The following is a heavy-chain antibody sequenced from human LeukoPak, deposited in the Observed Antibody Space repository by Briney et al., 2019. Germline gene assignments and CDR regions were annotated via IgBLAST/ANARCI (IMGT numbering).Heavy chain of an antibody. Sequence: SQTLSLTCTVSDGSISSGDYYWSWIRQPPGKGLEWIGYIYYSGSTYYNPSLKSRVTISVDASKNQFSLKLSSVTAADTAVYYCTSLAAMVRGVIGSKEFDPWGQGTLVTVSS. D-gene: IGHD3-10*01. J-gene: IGHJ5*02. CDR2: IYYSGST. V-gene: IGHV4-30-4*01. CDR3: TSLAAMVRGVIGSKEFDP. CDR1: DGSISSGDYY.